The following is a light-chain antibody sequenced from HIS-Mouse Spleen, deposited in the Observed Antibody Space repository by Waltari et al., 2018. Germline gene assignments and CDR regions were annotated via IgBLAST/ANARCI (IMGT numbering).Light chain of an antibody. J-gene: IGLJ3*02. Sequence: QSALTQPASVSGSPGQSITISCTGTSSDVGGYNHVSWYQQHPGKAPKLMIYEVRNRPSGVSNRFSGSKSGNTASLTISGLQAEDEADYYCSSYTSSSTRVFGGGTKLTVL. V-gene: IGLV2-14*01. CDR3: SSYTSSSTRV. CDR1: SSDVGGYNH. CDR2: EVR.